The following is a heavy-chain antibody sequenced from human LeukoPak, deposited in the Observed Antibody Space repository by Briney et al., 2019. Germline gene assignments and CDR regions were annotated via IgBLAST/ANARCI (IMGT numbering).Heavy chain of an antibody. Sequence: SETLSLTCGVSGGAITNYYWNWIRQAPGKGLEWLGYIYYTGSTTYNPSVKSRITISLDTSKKQISLKLRSVTAADTAVYYCARAAGKVVVPAAHDHIGYWGQGTLVTVSS. D-gene: IGHD2-2*01. V-gene: IGHV4-59*01. CDR1: GGAITNYY. CDR2: IYYTGST. J-gene: IGHJ4*02. CDR3: ARAAGKVVVPAAHDHIGY.